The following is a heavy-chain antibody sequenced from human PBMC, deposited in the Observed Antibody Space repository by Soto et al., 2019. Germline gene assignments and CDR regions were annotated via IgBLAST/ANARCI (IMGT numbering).Heavy chain of an antibody. CDR2: ISTYKGHT. V-gene: IGHV1-18*04. CDR3: ARAGVAGVLRESYYYYGMDV. CDR1: GHTFTSYG. J-gene: IGHJ6*02. D-gene: IGHD6-19*01. Sequence: QVQLVQSGAEVKKHGASVKVSCEASGHTFTSYGISWGRQAPGQGLEWMGWISTYKGHTNYAQKFQGSVTLTTATFTSTAYKELRSLRSDDTAIYYCARAGVAGVLRESYYYYGMDVWGQGTTGTVAS.